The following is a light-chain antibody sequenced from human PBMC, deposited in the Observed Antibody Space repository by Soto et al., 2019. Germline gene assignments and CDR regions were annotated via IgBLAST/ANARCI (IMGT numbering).Light chain of an antibody. CDR1: QSISSY. Sequence: DMQMVQAPSSLSASVGDRVTITCRASQSISSYLNWYQQKPGKAPKLLIYAASSLQSGVPSRFSGSGSGTDFTLTISSLQPEDFATYYCQQSYSTPLTFGGGTRWIS. CDR2: AAS. CDR3: QQSYSTPLT. J-gene: IGKJ4*01. V-gene: IGKV1-39*01.